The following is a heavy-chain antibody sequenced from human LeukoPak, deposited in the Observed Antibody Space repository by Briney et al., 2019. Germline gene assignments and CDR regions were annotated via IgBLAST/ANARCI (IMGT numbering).Heavy chain of an antibody. V-gene: IGHV3-48*03. Sequence: GGSLRLSCAASGISFTSFELDWVRQAPGKGLEWISYISSSGSVKYYADSVKGRFTISRDDAKDTVFLQMNSLRGDDTGIYYCTRALVPPRTGDAFTLWGQGTMVAVSS. D-gene: IGHD1-14*01. J-gene: IGHJ3*01. CDR1: GISFTSFE. CDR3: TRALVPPRTGDAFTL. CDR2: ISSSGSVK.